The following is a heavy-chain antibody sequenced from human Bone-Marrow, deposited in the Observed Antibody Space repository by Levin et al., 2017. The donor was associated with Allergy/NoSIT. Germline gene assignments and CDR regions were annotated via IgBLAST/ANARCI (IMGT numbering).Heavy chain of an antibody. CDR2: ISGSGGST. J-gene: IGHJ4*02. V-gene: IGHV3-23*01. CDR3: AKVSGYYGSGSPYFDY. D-gene: IGHD3-10*01. CDR1: GFTFSSYA. Sequence: LSLTCAASGFTFSSYAMSWVRQAPGKGLEWVSAISGSGGSTYYADSVKGRFTISRDNSKNTLYLQMNSLRAEDTAVYYCAKVSGYYGSGSPYFDYWGQGTLVTVSS.